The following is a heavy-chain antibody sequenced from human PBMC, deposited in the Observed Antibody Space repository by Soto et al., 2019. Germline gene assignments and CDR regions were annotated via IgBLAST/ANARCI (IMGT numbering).Heavy chain of an antibody. V-gene: IGHV2-70*01. J-gene: IGHJ4*02. CDR3: ARAYYYDSSGYNPFDY. CDR2: IDWDDDK. Sequence: GSGPTLVNPTQTLTLTCTFSGFSLSTSGMCVSWIRQPPGKALEWLALIDWDDDKYYSTSLKTRLTISKDTSKNQVVLTMTNMDPVDTATYYCARAYYYDSSGYNPFDYWGQGTLVTVSS. D-gene: IGHD3-22*01. CDR1: GFSLSTSGMC.